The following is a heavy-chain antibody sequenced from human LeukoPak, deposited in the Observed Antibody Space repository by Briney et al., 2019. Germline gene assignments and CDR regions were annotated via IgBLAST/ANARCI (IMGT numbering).Heavy chain of an antibody. CDR1: GFTVDDYA. CDR2: ISWNSGSI. J-gene: IGHJ4*02. Sequence: GGSLRLSCAASGFTVDDYAMHWVRQAPGKGLEWVSGISWNSGSIGYADSVKGRFTISRDNAKNSLYLQMNSLRAEDTALYYCAKANFDWLSLSFDYWGQGTLVTVSS. V-gene: IGHV3-9*01. D-gene: IGHD3-9*01. CDR3: AKANFDWLSLSFDY.